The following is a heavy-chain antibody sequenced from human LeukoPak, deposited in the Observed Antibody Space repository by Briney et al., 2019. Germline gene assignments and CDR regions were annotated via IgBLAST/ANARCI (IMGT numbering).Heavy chain of an antibody. CDR1: GFTFSTYG. D-gene: IGHD7-27*01. V-gene: IGHV3-23*01. Sequence: GGSLRLSCAASGFTFSTYGMSWVRQAPGKGLEWVSAISRNGGSTYYADSVKGRFTISRDNSKSTLSLQMNSLRAEDTAVYYCAKDLHWGFDYWGQGTLVTVSS. CDR3: AKDLHWGFDY. J-gene: IGHJ4*02. CDR2: ISRNGGST.